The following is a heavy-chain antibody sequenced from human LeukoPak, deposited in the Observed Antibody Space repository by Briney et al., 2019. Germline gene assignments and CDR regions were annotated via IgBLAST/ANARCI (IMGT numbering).Heavy chain of an antibody. CDR1: GGSISSYS. J-gene: IGHJ4*02. D-gene: IGHD3-22*01. CDR2: IYYSGST. V-gene: IGHV4-59*01. Sequence: PSETLSLTCTVSGGSISSYSWSWIRQPPGKGLEWIGYIYYSGSTNYNPSLKSRVTISVDTSKNQSSLKLSSVTAADTAVYYCAGRWRDSSGYYYFDYWGQGTLVTVSS. CDR3: AGRWRDSSGYYYFDY.